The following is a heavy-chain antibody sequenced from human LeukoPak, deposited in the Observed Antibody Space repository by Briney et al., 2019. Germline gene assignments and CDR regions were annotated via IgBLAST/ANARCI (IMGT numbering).Heavy chain of an antibody. CDR2: IYYSGST. J-gene: IGHJ1*01. D-gene: IGHD5-24*01. V-gene: IGHV4-39*01. CDR1: GGSISSSSYY. Sequence: SETLSLTCTVSGGSISSSSYYWGWIRQPPGKGLEWIGSIYYSGSTYYNPSLKSRVTISLDTSNNQFSLKLSSVTAADTAVYYCARHLPMALEYFHHWGQGTLVTVSS. CDR3: ARHLPMALEYFHH.